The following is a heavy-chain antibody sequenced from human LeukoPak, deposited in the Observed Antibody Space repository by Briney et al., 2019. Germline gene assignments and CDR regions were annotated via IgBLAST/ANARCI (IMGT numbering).Heavy chain of an antibody. D-gene: IGHD2-2*01. Sequence: PSETLSLTCTVSSGPIFSSNWWSWVRQPPGKGLEWIGQIFHSGSTSYSPSLKSRVTISMDKSKNQISLRLTSVTAADTAVYYCARSPTKRVPEDYWGQGTLVTVSS. CDR1: SGPIFSSNW. CDR3: ARSPTKRVPEDY. J-gene: IGHJ4*02. CDR2: IFHSGST. V-gene: IGHV4-4*02.